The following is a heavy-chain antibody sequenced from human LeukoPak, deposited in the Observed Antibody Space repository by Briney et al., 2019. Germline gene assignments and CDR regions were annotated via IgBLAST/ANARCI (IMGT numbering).Heavy chain of an antibody. V-gene: IGHV3-23*01. CDR1: GFTFSSCA. Sequence: ARSLRLPCAASGFTFSSCAMHWVRQAPGKGMEWVAAISSSGDRTYFVDSVRGRFTISRDNSKNTFYLQMSSLGVDDTAVYYCAKDSPRISVTGVEYFDHWGQGTLVTVSS. J-gene: IGHJ1*01. D-gene: IGHD4-11*01. CDR2: ISSSGDRT. CDR3: AKDSPRISVTGVEYFDH.